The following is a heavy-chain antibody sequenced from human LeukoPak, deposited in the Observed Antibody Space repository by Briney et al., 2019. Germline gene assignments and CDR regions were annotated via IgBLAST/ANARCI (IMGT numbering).Heavy chain of an antibody. Sequence: GGSLRLSCAASGFTFSSYAMSWVRQAPGKGLEWVSTISGSGGSTYYADSVKGRFTISRDNSKNTLYLQMNSLRAEDTAVYYCARDVGPIHFDYWGQGTLVTVSS. V-gene: IGHV3-23*01. CDR3: ARDVGPIHFDY. CDR1: GFTFSSYA. CDR2: ISGSGGST. J-gene: IGHJ4*02. D-gene: IGHD1-26*01.